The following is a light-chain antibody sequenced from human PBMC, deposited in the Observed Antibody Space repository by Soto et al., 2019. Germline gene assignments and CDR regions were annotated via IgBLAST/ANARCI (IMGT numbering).Light chain of an antibody. CDR2: GAS. V-gene: IGKV3-15*01. CDR3: QQYNNLLIT. Sequence: EIVMTQFPATLSVSPGERATLSCRASQSVSSNLAWYQQKPGQAPRLLIYGASTRATGIPARFSGSGSGTEFTLTISSLQSEDFAVYYCQQYNNLLITFGQGTRLEIK. J-gene: IGKJ5*01. CDR1: QSVSSN.